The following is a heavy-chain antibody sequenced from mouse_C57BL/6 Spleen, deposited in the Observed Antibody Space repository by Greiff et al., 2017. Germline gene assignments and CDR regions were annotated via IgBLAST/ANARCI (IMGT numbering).Heavy chain of an antibody. CDR1: GFTFSDYG. V-gene: IGHV5-17*01. J-gene: IGHJ2*01. Sequence: EVQGVESGGGLVKPGGSLKLSCAASGFTFSDYGMHWVRQAPEKGLEWVAYISSGSSTIYYADTVKGRFTISRDNAKNTLFLQMTSLRSEDTAMYYCARPTYYGSSYGFDYWGQGTTLTVSS. D-gene: IGHD1-1*01. CDR2: ISSGSSTI. CDR3: ARPTYYGSSYGFDY.